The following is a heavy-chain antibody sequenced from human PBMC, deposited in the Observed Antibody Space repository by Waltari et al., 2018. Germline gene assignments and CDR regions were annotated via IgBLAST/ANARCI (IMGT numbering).Heavy chain of an antibody. CDR1: GFPFCSNW. CDR2: IKPDGSQQ. D-gene: IGHD7-27*01. J-gene: IGHJ4*02. Sequence: EVQLVDSGGGLVQPGGSLRLSWAASGFPFCSNWMSWVRQAPGRGLEWLANIKPDGSQQYYVDSVRGRFSISRDNAKNSLYLQLNSLRAEDTAIYYCARDFNWGWDFWGQGTLVTVSS. CDR3: ARDFNWGWDF. V-gene: IGHV3-7*03.